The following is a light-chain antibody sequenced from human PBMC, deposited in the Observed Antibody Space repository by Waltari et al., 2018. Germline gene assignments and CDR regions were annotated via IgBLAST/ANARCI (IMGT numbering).Light chain of an antibody. Sequence: QAGLTQPPSVSVALRQTATLTCSGNNDNIGSQGAAWLQHRPGPPPILLAFRRNNRPAGSPGRFSASRVGNLASLTISGLLPDDESDYYCSSWDNSLNVVLFGGGTRLTVL. CDR3: SSWDNSLNVVL. J-gene: IGLJ3*02. CDR1: NDNIGSQG. CDR2: RRN. V-gene: IGLV10-54*04.